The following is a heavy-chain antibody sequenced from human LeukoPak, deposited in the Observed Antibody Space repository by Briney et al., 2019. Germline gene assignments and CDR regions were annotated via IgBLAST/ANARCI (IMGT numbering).Heavy chain of an antibody. Sequence: PSETLSLTCTVSGGSISSYYWSWIRQPPGKGLEWIGYIYYSGSTNYNPSLKSRVTISVDTSKNQFSLKLSSVTAADTAVYYCARGYYDILTGYFFDAFDIWGQGTMVTVSS. D-gene: IGHD3-9*01. J-gene: IGHJ3*02. V-gene: IGHV4-59*01. CDR3: ARGYYDILTGYFFDAFDI. CDR2: IYYSGST. CDR1: GGSISSYY.